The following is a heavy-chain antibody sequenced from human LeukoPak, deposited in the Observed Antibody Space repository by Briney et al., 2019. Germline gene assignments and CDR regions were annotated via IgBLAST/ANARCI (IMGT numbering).Heavy chain of an antibody. D-gene: IGHD4-23*01. CDR3: ARGDYGGDYFYY. V-gene: IGHV3-11*05. CDR1: GFTFSDHY. J-gene: IGHJ4*02. CDR2: ISSGSTYT. Sequence: GGSLRRFCEVSGFTFSDHYMSWIRQAPGKRLEWVSYISSGSTYTNYADSVEGRFTISRDNAKSSLYLQMNSLRAEDTAVYYCARGDYGGDYFYYWGQGTLVTVSS.